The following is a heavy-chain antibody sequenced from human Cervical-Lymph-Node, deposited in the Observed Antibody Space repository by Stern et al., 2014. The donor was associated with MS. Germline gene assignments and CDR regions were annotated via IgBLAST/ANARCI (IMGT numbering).Heavy chain of an antibody. D-gene: IGHD2-2*02. CDR2: ISSSSSYI. Sequence: EVHLVESGGGLVKPGGSLRLSCAASGFTFSSYSMNWVRQAPGKGLEWVSSISSSSSYIYYADSVKGRFTISRDNAKNSLYLQMNSLRAEDTAVYYCARGGQPLLYPFDYWGQGTLVTVSS. V-gene: IGHV3-21*01. CDR1: GFTFSSYS. J-gene: IGHJ4*02. CDR3: ARGGQPLLYPFDY.